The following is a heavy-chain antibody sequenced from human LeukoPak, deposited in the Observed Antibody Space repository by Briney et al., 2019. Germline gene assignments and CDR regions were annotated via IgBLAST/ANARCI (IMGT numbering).Heavy chain of an antibody. J-gene: IGHJ4*01. CDR3: VKGPGPTVNYYFDG. CDR2: ISTNGGTT. CDR1: GFTFSTYA. D-gene: IGHD4-17*01. V-gene: IGHV3-64D*06. Sequence: LGGSVRLSCSASGFTFSTYAMHWVRQAPGKGLEYVSSISTNGGTTYSAESSRGRFAISRDNSKNTLYLQMSSLRADDTAVYYCVKGPGPTVNYYFDGWGQPTSATVSS.